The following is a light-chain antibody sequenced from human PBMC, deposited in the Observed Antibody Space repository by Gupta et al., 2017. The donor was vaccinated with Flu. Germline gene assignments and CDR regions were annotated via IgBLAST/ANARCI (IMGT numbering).Light chain of an antibody. V-gene: IGLV4-69*01. CDR3: QTWGPGVRV. CDR2: ITRDGSY. J-gene: IGLJ3*02. Sequence: VTLTCSLNSGHTEYAIAWHQQQPQKGPRFLMKITRDGSYTKGDEIPDRFSGSFSGAELHLTISTLQSEDEADYYCQTWGPGVRVFGGGTKLTV. CDR1: SGHTEYA.